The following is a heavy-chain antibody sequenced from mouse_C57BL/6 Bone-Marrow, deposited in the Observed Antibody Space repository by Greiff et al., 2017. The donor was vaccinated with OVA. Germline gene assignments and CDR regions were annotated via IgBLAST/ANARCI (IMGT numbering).Heavy chain of an antibody. CDR2: IDPEDGGT. J-gene: IGHJ3*01. V-gene: IGHV14-2*01. CDR1: GFTIKDYY. D-gene: IGHD3-2*02. CDR3: ACPLDSTGLDY. Sequence: EVQLQQSGAELVKPGASVKLSCTASGFTIKDYYMHWVKQRTEQGLEWIGRIDPEDGGTKYAPKFQGKATLTAATSSNTAYLQLSSLTSEDTAVYYCACPLDSTGLDYWGQGTMVTVSA.